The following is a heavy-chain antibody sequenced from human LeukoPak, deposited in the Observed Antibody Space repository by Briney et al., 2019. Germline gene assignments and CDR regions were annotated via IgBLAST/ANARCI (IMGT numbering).Heavy chain of an antibody. J-gene: IGHJ4*02. D-gene: IGHD4-17*01. CDR2: IYYSGST. CDR3: ARQADYGDYYVDY. V-gene: IGHV4-59*08. CDR1: GGSISSYY. Sequence: SETLSLTCTVSGGSISSYYWSWIRQPPGKGLEWIGYIYYSGSTNYNPSLKSRVTISVDTSKNQFSLKLSSVTAADTAVYYCARQADYGDYYVDYWGQGTLITVSS.